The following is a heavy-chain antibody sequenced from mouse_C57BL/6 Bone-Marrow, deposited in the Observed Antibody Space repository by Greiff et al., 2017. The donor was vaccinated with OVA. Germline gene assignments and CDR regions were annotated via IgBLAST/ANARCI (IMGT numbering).Heavy chain of an antibody. J-gene: IGHJ4*01. CDR2: IDPSDSEP. CDR1: GYTFTSYW. Sequence: QVHVKQPGAELVRPGSSVKLSCKASGYTFTSYWMPWVKQRPIQGLEWIGNIDPSDSEPHYHQKFKDNATLTVDKSSITAYMQLSSLTSEDSAVYYCARLVPSLGYAMDYWGQGTSVTVSS. D-gene: IGHD3-3*01. V-gene: IGHV1-52*01. CDR3: ARLVPSLGYAMDY.